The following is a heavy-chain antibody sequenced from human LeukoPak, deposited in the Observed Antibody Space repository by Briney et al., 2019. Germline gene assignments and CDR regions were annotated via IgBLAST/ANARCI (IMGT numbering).Heavy chain of an antibody. D-gene: IGHD6-6*01. V-gene: IGHV1-69*05. CDR1: GYTFTSYG. Sequence: SVKVSCKASGYTFTSYGISWVRQAPGQGLEWMGGIIPIFGTANYAQKFQGRVTITTDESTSTAYMELSSLRSEDTAVYYCAREYSSYDAFDIWGQGTMVTVSS. CDR3: AREYSSYDAFDI. CDR2: IIPIFGTA. J-gene: IGHJ3*02.